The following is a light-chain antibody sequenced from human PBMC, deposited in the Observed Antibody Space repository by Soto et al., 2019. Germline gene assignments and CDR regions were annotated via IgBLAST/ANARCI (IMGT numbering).Light chain of an antibody. CDR1: SGDVGNYNL. CDR3: CSYVVSSTSYV. V-gene: IGLV2-23*02. Sequence: QSVLTQPASVSGSPGQSITISCTGTSGDVGNYNLVSWYQQHTGKAPKLMIYEVNKWPSGVSNRFSGSKSGNTASLTISGLQDEDEADYYCCSYVVSSTSYVFGTGTKVTVL. CDR2: EVN. J-gene: IGLJ1*01.